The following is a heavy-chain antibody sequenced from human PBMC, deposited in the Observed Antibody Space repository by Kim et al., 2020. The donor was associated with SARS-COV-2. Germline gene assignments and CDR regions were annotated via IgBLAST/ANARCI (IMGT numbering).Heavy chain of an antibody. CDR1: GGSISSSSYY. Sequence: SETLSLTCTVSGGSISSSSYYWGWIRQPPGKGLEWIGSIYYSGSTYYNPSLKSRVTISVDTSKNQFSLKLSSVTAADTAVYYCARHIAAAGTRPSHAFDIWGQGTMVTVSS. CDR3: ARHIAAAGTRPSHAFDI. CDR2: IYYSGST. J-gene: IGHJ3*02. D-gene: IGHD6-13*01. V-gene: IGHV4-39*01.